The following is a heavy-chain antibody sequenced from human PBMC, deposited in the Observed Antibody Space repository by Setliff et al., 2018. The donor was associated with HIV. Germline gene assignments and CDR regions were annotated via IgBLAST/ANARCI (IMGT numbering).Heavy chain of an antibody. V-gene: IGHV1-46*01. D-gene: IGHD6-13*01. Sequence: GPSVKVSCKASGYTFTSCFLHWVRQAPGQGLEYMGIINPSDGSADYVEKFQDRVTITRDTSTSTVYMEMSSLRSEDTAIYYCAKEYHTAATGTRVANYFDYWARERWSPSPQ. CDR3: AKEYHTAATGTRVANYFDY. J-gene: IGHJ4*02. CDR1: GYTFTSCF. CDR2: INPSDGSA.